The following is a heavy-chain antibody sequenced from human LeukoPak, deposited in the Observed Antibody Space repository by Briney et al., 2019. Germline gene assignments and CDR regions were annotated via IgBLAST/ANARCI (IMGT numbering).Heavy chain of an antibody. Sequence: ASVKVSCKASGYTFTGYYMHWVRQAPGQGLEWMGRINPNSGGTNYAQKFQGRVTMTRDTSISTAYMELSGLRSDDTAVYYCAREGDTAMVSFDYWGQGTLVTVSS. CDR2: INPNSGGT. CDR3: AREGDTAMVSFDY. CDR1: GYTFTGYY. D-gene: IGHD5-18*01. V-gene: IGHV1-2*06. J-gene: IGHJ4*02.